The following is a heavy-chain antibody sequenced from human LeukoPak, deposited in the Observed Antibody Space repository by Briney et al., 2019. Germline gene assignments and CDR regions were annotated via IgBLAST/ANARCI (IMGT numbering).Heavy chain of an antibody. CDR2: ISGSGGST. Sequence: GGSLRLSCAASGFTFSSYAMSWVRQAPGKGLEWVSAISGSGGSTYYADSVKGRFTISRDNSKNTLYLQMNSLRVEDTAVYYCAKDGIYCSSTSCYDNFDYWGQGTLVTVSS. J-gene: IGHJ4*02. V-gene: IGHV3-23*01. CDR3: AKDGIYCSSTSCYDNFDY. D-gene: IGHD2-2*01. CDR1: GFTFSSYA.